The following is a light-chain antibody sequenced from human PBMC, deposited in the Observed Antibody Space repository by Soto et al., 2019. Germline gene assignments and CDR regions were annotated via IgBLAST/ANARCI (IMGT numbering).Light chain of an antibody. CDR1: SDDNINYNF. J-gene: IGLJ1*01. CDR2: EVS. CDR3: STSTTTNTLFV. V-gene: IGLV2-14*01. Sequence: QSALTQPASVSGSPGQSITISCTGTSDDNINYNFVSWYQLHPGKAPTLMIYEVSNRPSGVSGRFSGSKSGNTASLTISGLRAEDEGDYYCSTSTTTNTLFVFGTGTKVTLL.